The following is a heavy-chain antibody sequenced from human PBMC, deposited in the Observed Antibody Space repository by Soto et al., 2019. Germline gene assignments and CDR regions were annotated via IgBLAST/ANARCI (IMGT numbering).Heavy chain of an antibody. V-gene: IGHV1-3*01. CDR1: GYTFTSYA. CDR3: AILASGSYRFNWFDP. J-gene: IGHJ5*02. Sequence: ASVKVSCKASGYTFTSYAMHWVRQAPGQRLEWMGWINAGNGNTKYSQKFQGRVTITRDTSASTAYMELSSLRSEDTAVYYCAILASGSYRFNWFDPWGQGTLVTVSS. CDR2: INAGNGNT. D-gene: IGHD3-10*01.